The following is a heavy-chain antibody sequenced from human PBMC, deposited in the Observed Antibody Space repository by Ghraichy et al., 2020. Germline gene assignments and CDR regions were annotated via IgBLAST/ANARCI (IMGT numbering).Heavy chain of an antibody. V-gene: IGHV4-59*01. D-gene: IGHD1-1*01. J-gene: IGHJ4*02. Sequence: SETRSLTCTVSGGSISSYYWSWIRQPPGKGLEWIGYIYYSGSTNYNPSLKSRVTISVDTSKNQFSLKLSSVTAADTAVYYCARVRTGGDFDYWGQGTLVTVSS. CDR2: IYYSGST. CDR1: GGSISSYY. CDR3: ARVRTGGDFDY.